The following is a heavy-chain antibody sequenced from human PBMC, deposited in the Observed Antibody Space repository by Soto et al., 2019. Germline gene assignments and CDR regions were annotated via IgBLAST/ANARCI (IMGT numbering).Heavy chain of an antibody. CDR2: INHSGNT. CDR1: GGSFIGYY. J-gene: IGHJ5*02. Sequence: QVQLHQWGAGLLKPSETLALTCAVHGGSFIGYYWNWIRQSPGKGLEWIGEINHSGNTNYNPSLKRLVTISVPASKNQYSLKLSSVTDADTAVYYCARDAKSYYYEITKYYVDPWGQGTLVTVSS. CDR3: ARDAKSYYYEITKYYVDP. V-gene: IGHV4-34*01. D-gene: IGHD3-9*01.